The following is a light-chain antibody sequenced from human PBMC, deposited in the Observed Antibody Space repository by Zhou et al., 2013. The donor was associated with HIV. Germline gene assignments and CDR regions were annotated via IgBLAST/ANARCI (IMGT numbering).Light chain of an antibody. CDR2: AAS. CDR3: QQFNGYPIT. CDR1: QGISSY. Sequence: DIQLTQSPSFLSASVGDRITITCRASQGISSYFAWYQQKPGKAPKLLIYAASTLQSGVPSRFSGSGSGTEFTLTISSLQPEDFATYYCQQFNGYPITFGQGTRLEIK. V-gene: IGKV1-9*01. J-gene: IGKJ5*01.